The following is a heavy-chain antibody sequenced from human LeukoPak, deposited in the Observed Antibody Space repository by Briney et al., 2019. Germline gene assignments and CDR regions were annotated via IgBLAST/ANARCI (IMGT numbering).Heavy chain of an antibody. Sequence: ASVKVSCKVSGYTFTSYGISWVRQAPGQGLEWMGWISAYNGNTNYAQKLQGRVTMTTDTSTSTAYMELRSLRSDDTAVYYCASLLWFGELSGDDAFDIWGQGTMVTVSS. CDR3: ASLLWFGELSGDDAFDI. CDR2: ISAYNGNT. V-gene: IGHV1-18*01. CDR1: GYTFTSYG. J-gene: IGHJ3*02. D-gene: IGHD3-10*01.